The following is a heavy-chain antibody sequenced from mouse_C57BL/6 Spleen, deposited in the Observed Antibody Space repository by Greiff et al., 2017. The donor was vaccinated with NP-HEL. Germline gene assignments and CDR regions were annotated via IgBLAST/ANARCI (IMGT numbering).Heavy chain of an antibody. CDR1: GYTFTSYW. D-gene: IGHD2-5*01. Sequence: VQLQQSGAELVRPGSSVKLSCKASGYTFTSYWMDWVKQRPGQGLEWIGNIYPSDSETHYNQKFKDKATLTVDKSSSTAYMQLSSLTSEDSAVYYCARKGAYYSNYDWYFDVWGTGTTVTVSS. CDR3: ARKGAYYSNYDWYFDV. J-gene: IGHJ1*03. V-gene: IGHV1-61*01. CDR2: IYPSDSET.